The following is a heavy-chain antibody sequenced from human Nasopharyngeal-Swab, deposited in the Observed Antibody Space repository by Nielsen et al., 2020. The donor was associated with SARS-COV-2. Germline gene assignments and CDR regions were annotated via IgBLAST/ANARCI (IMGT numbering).Heavy chain of an antibody. CDR2: IFSSGST. V-gene: IGHV4-39*07. CDR1: GASISSCNNY. CDR3: AKDESGDYLGMPFDH. Sequence: SETLSLTCVVSGASISSCNNYWGWIRQSPGKGLEWIGTIFSSGSTYNQSLKSRVTISVDTSKNQFYLQLTSMTAADTAVYYCAKDESGDYLGMPFDHWGRGTLVTVSS. D-gene: IGHD4-17*01. J-gene: IGHJ4*02.